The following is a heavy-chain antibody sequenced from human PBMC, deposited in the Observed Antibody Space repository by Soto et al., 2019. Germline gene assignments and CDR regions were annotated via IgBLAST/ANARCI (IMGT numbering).Heavy chain of an antibody. J-gene: IGHJ3*02. V-gene: IGHV1-24*01. CDR2: FDPEDGET. CDR3: ATDMDDFWSGYYTWAFDI. D-gene: IGHD3-3*01. CDR1: GYTLTELP. Sequence: ASVKVSCKVSGYTLTELPMHWVRQAPGKGLEWMGGFDPEDGETIYAQKFQGRVTMTDDTSPDTAYMELSSLRSEDTAVYYCATDMDDFWSGYYTWAFDIWGQGTMVTVSS.